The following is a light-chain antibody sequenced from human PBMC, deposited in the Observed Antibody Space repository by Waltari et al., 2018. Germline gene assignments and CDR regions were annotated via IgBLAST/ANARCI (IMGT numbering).Light chain of an antibody. V-gene: IGKV1-33*01. CDR3: QQYSNFPYT. J-gene: IGKJ2*01. CDR2: ETS. CDR1: QDVNHY. Sequence: DIQMTQSSSSLPVSVGDRVTITYQASQDVNHYLTWYQQKSGEAPKLLIYETSNLATGVPARFSGSGSGTDFTFTISSLQPEDIAVYHCQQYSNFPYTFGQGTKLEI.